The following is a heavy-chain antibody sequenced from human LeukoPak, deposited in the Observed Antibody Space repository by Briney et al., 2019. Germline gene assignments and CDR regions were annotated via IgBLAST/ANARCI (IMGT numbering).Heavy chain of an antibody. CDR2: IYYSGST. J-gene: IGHJ4*02. CDR3: ARFSYGDPYNFDY. CDR1: SGSISSYY. D-gene: IGHD4-17*01. Sequence: SETLSLTCTVSSGSISSYYWSWIRQPPGKGLEWIGYIYYSGSTNYNPSLKSRVTISVDTSKNQFSLKLSSVTAADTAVYYCARFSYGDPYNFDYWGQGTLVTVSS. V-gene: IGHV4-59*01.